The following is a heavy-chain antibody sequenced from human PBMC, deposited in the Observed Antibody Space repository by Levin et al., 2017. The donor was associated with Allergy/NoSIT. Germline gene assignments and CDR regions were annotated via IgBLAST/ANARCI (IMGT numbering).Heavy chain of an antibody. CDR3: ARGRAIYYDSSGYYYT. CDR1: GFTFSSYG. V-gene: IGHV3-33*01. CDR2: IWYDGSNK. Sequence: GGSLRLSCAASGFTFSSYGMHWVRQAPGKGLEWVAVIWYDGSNKYYADSVKGRFTISRDNSKNTLYLQMNSLRAEDTAVYYCARGRAIYYDSSGYYYTWGQGTLVTVSS. D-gene: IGHD3-22*01. J-gene: IGHJ4*02.